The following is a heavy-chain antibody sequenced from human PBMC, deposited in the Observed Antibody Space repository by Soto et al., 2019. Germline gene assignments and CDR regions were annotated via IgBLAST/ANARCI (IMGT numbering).Heavy chain of an antibody. J-gene: IGHJ3*02. CDR3: ARRYGYAFDI. D-gene: IGHD5-18*01. CDR2: TYHSGNP. CDR1: GDTISTGGYS. Sequence: PSETLSLTCDVSGDTISTGGYSGAWIRQPPGKALEWIGHTYHSGNPYYNPSLKSRVIISVDTSKNQFSLKLSSVTAADTAVYYCARRYGYAFDIWGQGTMVTVSS. V-gene: IGHV4-30-2*01.